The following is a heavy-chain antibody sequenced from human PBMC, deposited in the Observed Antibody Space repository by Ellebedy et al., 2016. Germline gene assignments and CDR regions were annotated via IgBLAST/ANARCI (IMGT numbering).Heavy chain of an antibody. CDR3: ARDFGYSYGPSRFEGGY. J-gene: IGHJ4*02. V-gene: IGHV1-69*13. CDR2: IIPIFGTA. Sequence: SVKVSCXASGGTFSSYAISWVRQAPGQGLEWMGGIIPIFGTANYAQKFQGRVTITADESTSTAYMELSSLRSEDTAVYYCARDFGYSYGPSRFEGGYWGQGTLVTVSS. CDR1: GGTFSSYA. D-gene: IGHD5-18*01.